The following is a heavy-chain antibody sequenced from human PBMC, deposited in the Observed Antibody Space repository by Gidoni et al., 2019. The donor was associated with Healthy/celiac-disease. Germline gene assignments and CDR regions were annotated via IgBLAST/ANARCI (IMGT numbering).Heavy chain of an antibody. CDR3: ARGFWRYDSSGYYYEEPNYFDY. D-gene: IGHD3-22*01. Sequence: EVQLVESGGGLVQPGGSLRLSCAASGFTFSSYWMSWVRQAPGKGLEWVANIKQDGSEKYYVDSVKGRFTIARDNAKNSLYLQMNSLRAEDTAVYYCARGFWRYDSSGYYYEEPNYFDYWGQGTLVTVSS. V-gene: IGHV3-7*01. J-gene: IGHJ4*02. CDR2: IKQDGSEK. CDR1: GFTFSSYW.